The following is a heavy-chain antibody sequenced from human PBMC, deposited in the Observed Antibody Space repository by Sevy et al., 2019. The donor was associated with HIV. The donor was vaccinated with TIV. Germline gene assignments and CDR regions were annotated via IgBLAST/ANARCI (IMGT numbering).Heavy chain of an antibody. Sequence: SETLSLTCAVYGGSFSGYYWSWIRQPPGKGLEWIGEINHGGSTNYNPSLKSRVTISVDTSKNQFSLKLISVTAADTAGYYGARVPRWLKDAFDIWGQGTMVTVSS. J-gene: IGHJ3*02. CDR3: ARVPRWLKDAFDI. V-gene: IGHV4-34*01. D-gene: IGHD3-16*01. CDR2: INHGGST. CDR1: GGSFSGYY.